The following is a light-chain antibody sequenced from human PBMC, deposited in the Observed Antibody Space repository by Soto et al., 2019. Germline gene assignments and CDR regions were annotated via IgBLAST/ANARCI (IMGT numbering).Light chain of an antibody. V-gene: IGLV2-11*01. Sequence: QSALTQPRSVSGSPGQSVTISCTGTNSDVGGYNYVSWYQQHPGKAPKVMIYDVSRRPSGVPDRFSGSKSGNTASLTISGLQAEDEADYSCCSYASAYNFWVFGGGTKLTVL. CDR1: NSDVGGYNY. CDR2: DVS. CDR3: CSYASAYNFWV. J-gene: IGLJ3*02.